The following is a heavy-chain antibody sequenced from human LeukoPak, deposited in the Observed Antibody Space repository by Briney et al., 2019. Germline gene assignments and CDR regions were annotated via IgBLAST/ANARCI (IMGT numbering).Heavy chain of an antibody. Sequence: ASVKVSCKASGYIFRSYLMYWVRQAPGHGLEWMGWINTNIGYPTYGQGFTGRFVFSLDTSVSTAYLQITRLKAEDTAVYYCASLAWSGSIPHFDYWGQGTLVTVSS. D-gene: IGHD3-3*01. V-gene: IGHV7-4-1*02. J-gene: IGHJ4*02. CDR3: ASLAWSGSIPHFDY. CDR1: GYIFRSYL. CDR2: INTNIGYP.